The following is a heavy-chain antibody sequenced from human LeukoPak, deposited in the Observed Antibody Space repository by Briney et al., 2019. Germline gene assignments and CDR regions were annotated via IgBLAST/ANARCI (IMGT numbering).Heavy chain of an antibody. Sequence: SETLSLTCTVSGGSISSSSYYWSWIRQHPGKGLEWIGYIYYSGSTYYNPSLKSRVTISVDTSKNQFSLKLSSVTAADTAVYYCASAPRGYSYGYSFDYWGQGTLVTVSS. V-gene: IGHV4-31*03. CDR1: GGSISSSSYY. CDR2: IYYSGST. J-gene: IGHJ4*02. D-gene: IGHD5-18*01. CDR3: ASAPRGYSYGYSFDY.